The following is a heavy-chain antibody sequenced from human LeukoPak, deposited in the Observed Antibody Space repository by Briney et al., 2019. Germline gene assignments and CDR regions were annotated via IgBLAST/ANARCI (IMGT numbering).Heavy chain of an antibody. D-gene: IGHD6-19*01. Sequence: GGSLRLSCAASGFTFTYSMSWVRQVPGKGLEWVATISQDGSERQHVDSVKGRFSISRDNPKNSLYLQMDSLRAEDTAIDYCARGSGWLDYWGQGTLVTVSS. J-gene: IGHJ4*02. V-gene: IGHV3-7*01. CDR1: GFTFTYS. CDR3: ARGSGWLDY. CDR2: ISQDGSER.